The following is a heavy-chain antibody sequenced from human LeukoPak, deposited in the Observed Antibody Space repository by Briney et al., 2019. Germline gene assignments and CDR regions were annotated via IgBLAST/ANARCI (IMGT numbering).Heavy chain of an antibody. CDR3: ARSRIAAAGPFDY. CDR2: IYHSGST. CDR1: GGSISSGGYS. V-gene: IGHV4-30-2*03. D-gene: IGHD6-13*01. J-gene: IGHJ4*02. Sequence: SQTLSLTCVVSGGSISSGGYSWSWIRQPPGKGLEWIGSIYHSGSTYYNPSLKSRVTISVDTSKNQFSLKLSSVTAADTAVYYCARSRIAAAGPFDYWGQGTLVTVSS.